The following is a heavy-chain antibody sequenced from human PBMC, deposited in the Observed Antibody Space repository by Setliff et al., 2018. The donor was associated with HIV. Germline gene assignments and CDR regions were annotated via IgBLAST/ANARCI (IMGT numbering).Heavy chain of an antibody. V-gene: IGHV1-2*06. Sequence: ASVKVSCKTSGYTFTAYYIYWVRQAPGHGLELMGRIHPNTGSTNYLQEFQGRDTITRDTSMSTVYMALTGLTSDDTAVYYCARDRAYCSSGSCYRPLVYYFYYMDVWGTGTTVTVSS. CDR1: GYTFTAYY. CDR3: ARDRAYCSSGSCYRPLVYYFYYMDV. CDR2: IHPNTGST. J-gene: IGHJ6*03. D-gene: IGHD2-15*01.